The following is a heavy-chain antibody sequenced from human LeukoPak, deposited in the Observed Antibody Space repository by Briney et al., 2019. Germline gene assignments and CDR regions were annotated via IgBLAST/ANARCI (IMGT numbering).Heavy chain of an antibody. CDR2: INWNGGST. V-gene: IGHV3-20*04. CDR1: GFPLDVYG. CDR3: ARSVAASRDY. D-gene: IGHD2-15*01. Sequence: GGSLRLFCAASGFPLDVYGMSWARHAPTKGREWVSGINWNGGSTGYADSLKGGLTISRDNAKKSLYLQMNSLRAEDTALYYCARSVAASRDYWGQGTLVTVSS. J-gene: IGHJ4*02.